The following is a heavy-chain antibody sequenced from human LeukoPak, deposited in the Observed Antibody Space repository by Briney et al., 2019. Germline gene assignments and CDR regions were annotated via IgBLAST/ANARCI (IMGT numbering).Heavy chain of an antibody. J-gene: IGHJ4*02. CDR2: IYYSGST. V-gene: IGHV4-59*08. Sequence: SETLSLTCTVSGGSISSYYWSWIRQPPGKGLEWIGYIYYSGSTNYNPSLKSRVTISVDTSKNQFSLKLSSVTAADTAVYYCARHSSGWYGGVDYFDYWGQGTLVTVSS. CDR1: GGSISSYY. D-gene: IGHD6-19*01. CDR3: ARHSSGWYGGVDYFDY.